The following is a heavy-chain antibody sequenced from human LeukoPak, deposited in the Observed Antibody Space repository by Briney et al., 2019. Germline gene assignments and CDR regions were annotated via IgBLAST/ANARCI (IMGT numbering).Heavy chain of an antibody. CDR1: GYTFSRYD. CDR3: ARVTFVGRDY. V-gene: IGHV1-8*01. D-gene: IGHD3-16*02. CDR2: MNPNSGNT. J-gene: IGHJ4*02. Sequence: ASVKVSCKASGYTFSRYDINWVRQATGQGLEWMGWMNPNSGNTGYAQKFQGRVTMTRNTSLNTAYMELSSLRSEDTAVYYCARVTFVGRDYWGQGALVTVSS.